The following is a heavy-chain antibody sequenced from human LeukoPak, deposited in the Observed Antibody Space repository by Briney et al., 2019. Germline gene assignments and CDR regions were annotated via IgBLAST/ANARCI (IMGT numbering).Heavy chain of an antibody. CDR1: GGTFSSYA. CDR2: INPSGGST. J-gene: IGHJ4*02. V-gene: IGHV1-46*01. D-gene: IGHD6-19*01. Sequence: ASVKVSCKASGGTFSSYAISWVRQAPGQGLEWMGIINPSGGSTSYAQKFQGRVTMTRDTSTSTVYMELSSLRSEDTAVYYCARDIVAGTNYWGQGTLVTVSS. CDR3: ARDIVAGTNY.